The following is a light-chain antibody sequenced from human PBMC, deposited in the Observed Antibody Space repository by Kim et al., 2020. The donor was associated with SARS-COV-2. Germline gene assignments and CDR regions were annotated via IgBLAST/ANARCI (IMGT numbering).Light chain of an antibody. Sequence: DIVMTQSPDSLAVSLGERATINCKSSQSVLYRSNNKNYLTWYQQKPGQPPKLLIYWASTRESGVPDRFSGSGSGTDFTLTISSLQAEDVAVYYCQQSYTTPLTFGPGTKVDIK. V-gene: IGKV4-1*01. CDR3: QQSYTTPLT. J-gene: IGKJ3*01. CDR1: QSVLYRSNNKNY. CDR2: WAS.